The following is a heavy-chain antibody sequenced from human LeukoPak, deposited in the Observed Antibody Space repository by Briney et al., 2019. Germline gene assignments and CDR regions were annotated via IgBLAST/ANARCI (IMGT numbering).Heavy chain of an antibody. CDR1: GFTVSNNY. D-gene: IGHD2/OR15-2a*01. CDR2: IYSGGTT. CDR3: ASMRGFYLDY. V-gene: IGHV3-53*01. J-gene: IGHJ4*02. Sequence: GGSLRLSCAASGFTVSNNYMSWVRQAPGKGLEWVSVIYSGGTTYNADSVKGRFTISRDNSKNTLYLQMNSLRAEDTAVYYCASMRGFYLDYWGRGTLVTVSS.